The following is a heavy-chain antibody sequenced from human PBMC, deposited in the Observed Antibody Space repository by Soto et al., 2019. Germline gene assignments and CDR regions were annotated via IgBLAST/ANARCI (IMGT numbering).Heavy chain of an antibody. J-gene: IGHJ5*02. V-gene: IGHV4-39*02. Sequence: PSETLSLTCTVSGGSINSNNYYWAWIRQPPGKGLAWIASIYYDGSTYYNPSLKSRVSISVDTSKNHFSLKLSSATAADTAVYYCSRVVVAAGRHNGFDPWGQGTLVTVSS. CDR2: IYYDGST. CDR1: GGSINSNNYY. CDR3: SRVVVAAGRHNGFDP. D-gene: IGHD2-15*01.